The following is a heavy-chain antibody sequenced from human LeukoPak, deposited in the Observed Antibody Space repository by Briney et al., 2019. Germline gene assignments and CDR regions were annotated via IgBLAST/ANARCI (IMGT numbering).Heavy chain of an antibody. Sequence: ASVKVSCKASGGTFSTYAITWVRQAPGQGLEWMGGIIPIFGTANYAQKFQDRVTITTDASTSTVYMELTSLRSEDTAVYYCARTPQHSHYYYNMDVWGKGTTVTVAS. J-gene: IGHJ6*03. V-gene: IGHV1-69*05. D-gene: IGHD2-15*01. CDR2: IIPIFGTA. CDR3: ARTPQHSHYYYNMDV. CDR1: GGTFSTYA.